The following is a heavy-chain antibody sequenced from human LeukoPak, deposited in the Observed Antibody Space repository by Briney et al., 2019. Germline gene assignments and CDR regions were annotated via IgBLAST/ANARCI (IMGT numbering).Heavy chain of an antibody. D-gene: IGHD2/OR15-2a*01. CDR3: ASSDVT. CDR1: GFPFSSNW. Sequence: PGGSLRLSCEASGFPFSSNWLSWVRQAPGKGLEWVATMNHDGSEAYYVDSMKGRFTISRDNAKKSLYLQMNSLRVEDTAVYYCASSDVTWGQGTMVTVSS. CDR2: MNHDGSEA. V-gene: IGHV3-7*01. J-gene: IGHJ3*01.